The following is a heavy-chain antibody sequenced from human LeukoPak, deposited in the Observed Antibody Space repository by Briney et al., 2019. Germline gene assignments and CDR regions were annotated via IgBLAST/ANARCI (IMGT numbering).Heavy chain of an antibody. CDR3: ARSLVGATQQQFDY. Sequence: GESLKISCKGSGYSFTSYWIGWVRQMPGKGLEWMGILYTGDYDTRYSPSFQGQVTISADKSISTAYLQGSSLKASYTAMYYCARSLVGATQQQFDYWGQGTLVTVSS. J-gene: IGHJ4*02. D-gene: IGHD1-26*01. CDR2: LYTGDYDT. CDR1: GYSFTSYW. V-gene: IGHV5-51*01.